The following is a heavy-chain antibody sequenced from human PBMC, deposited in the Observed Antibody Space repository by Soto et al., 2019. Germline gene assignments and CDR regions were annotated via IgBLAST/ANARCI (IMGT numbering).Heavy chain of an antibody. CDR3: ARLLDGLHFDY. J-gene: IGHJ4*02. D-gene: IGHD3-9*01. CDR2: IYNSGST. Sequence: TLSLTCTVSGGSISSSSYYWGGIRQPPGKGLEWIGSIYNSGSTYYNPSLKSRVTISIDTSKNQFSLKLSSLTAADTAVYYCARLLDGLHFDYWGQGTLVTVSS. CDR1: GGSISSSSYY. V-gene: IGHV4-39*01.